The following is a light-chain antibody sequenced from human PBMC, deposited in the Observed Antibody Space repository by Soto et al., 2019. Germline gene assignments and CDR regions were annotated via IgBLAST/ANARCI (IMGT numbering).Light chain of an antibody. Sequence: DIQLTQSPSSVSVSVGDRVIITCRASQTISSWLAWYQQKPGKAPRLLIYTASSLQSGVPSRFSGSGSGTDFTLTISSLQPEDFATYYCQQGKSFPITFGQGTRLEIK. J-gene: IGKJ5*01. CDR2: TAS. CDR1: QTISSW. CDR3: QQGKSFPIT. V-gene: IGKV1-12*01.